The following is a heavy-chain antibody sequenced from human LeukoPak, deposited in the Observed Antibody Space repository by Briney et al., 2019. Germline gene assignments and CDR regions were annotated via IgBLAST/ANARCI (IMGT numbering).Heavy chain of an antibody. J-gene: IGHJ4*02. CDR3: ARDLGIAARLEGY. Sequence: GASVKVSCKASGYTFTGYYMHWVRQAPGQGLEWMGWINPNSGGTNYAQKFQGRVTMTRDTSISTAYMELSRLRSDDTAVYYCARDLGIAARLEGYWGQGTLVTVSS. CDR1: GYTFTGYY. V-gene: IGHV1-2*02. CDR2: INPNSGGT. D-gene: IGHD6-6*01.